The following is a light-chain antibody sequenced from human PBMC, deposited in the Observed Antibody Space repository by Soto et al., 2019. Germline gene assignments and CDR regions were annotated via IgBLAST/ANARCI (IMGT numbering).Light chain of an antibody. CDR3: SSYTTITTPYVV. V-gene: IGLV2-14*01. CDR2: EVT. J-gene: IGLJ2*01. CDR1: SSDVGTYTY. Sequence: QSALTQPRSVSGSPGQSVTISCTGTSSDVGTYTYVSWYQQHPGKAPKLMIYEVTNRPSGVSNRFSGSKSGNTASLTISGLQAEDEADYYCSSYTTITTPYVVFGGGTKVTVL.